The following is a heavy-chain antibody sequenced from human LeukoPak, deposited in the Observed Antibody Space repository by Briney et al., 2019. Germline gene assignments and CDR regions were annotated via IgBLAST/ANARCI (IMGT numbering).Heavy chain of an antibody. CDR3: ARLNKPGWFDP. Sequence: PSETLSLTCTVSGYSISRGYYWGWIRQPPGKGLEWIGSIYHSGSTYYNPSLKSRVTISVDTSKNQFSLKLTSVTAADTAVYYCARLNKPGWFDPWGQGTLVTVSS. CDR1: GYSISRGYY. V-gene: IGHV4-38-2*02. CDR2: IYHSGST. D-gene: IGHD1-14*01. J-gene: IGHJ5*02.